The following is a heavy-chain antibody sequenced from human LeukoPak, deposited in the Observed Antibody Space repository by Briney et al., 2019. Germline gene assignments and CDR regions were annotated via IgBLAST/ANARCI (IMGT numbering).Heavy chain of an antibody. CDR2: INHSGST. V-gene: IGHV4-34*01. CDR3: ARVRGLGIRISYFDY. J-gene: IGHJ4*02. CDR1: GGSFSGYY. D-gene: IGHD3-3*02. Sequence: SETLSLTCAVYGGSFSGYYWSWIRQPPGKGLEWIGEINHSGSTNYNPSLKSRVTISVDTSKNQFSLKLSSVTAADTAVYYCARVRGLGIRISYFDYWGQGTLVTVSS.